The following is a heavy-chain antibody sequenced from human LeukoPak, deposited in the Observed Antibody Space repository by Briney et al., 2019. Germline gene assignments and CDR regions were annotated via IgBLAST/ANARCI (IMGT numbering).Heavy chain of an antibody. CDR2: IYHSGST. CDR1: GGSISSGGYS. D-gene: IGHD3-22*01. Sequence: SGTLSLTCAVSGGSISSGGYSWSWIRQPPGKGLEWIGYIYHSGSTYYNPSLKSRVTISVDRSKNQFSLKLSSVTAADTAVYYCAGSLPIYDSSGYYSNWFDPWGQGTLVTVSS. CDR3: AGSLPIYDSSGYYSNWFDP. J-gene: IGHJ5*02. V-gene: IGHV4-30-2*01.